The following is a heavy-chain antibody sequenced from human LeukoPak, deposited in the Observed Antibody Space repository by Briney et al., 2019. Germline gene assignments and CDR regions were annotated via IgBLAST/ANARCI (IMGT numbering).Heavy chain of an antibody. CDR3: ARGDYDILTGYYVDY. J-gene: IGHJ4*02. Sequence: SETLSLTCTVSGGSISFYYWSWIRQPPGKGLEWIGYIYYSGSTNYNPSLKSRVTISVDTSKNQFSLKLSSVTAADTAVYYCARGDYDILTGYYVDYWGQGTLVTVSS. D-gene: IGHD3-9*01. V-gene: IGHV4-59*01. CDR1: GGSISFYY. CDR2: IYYSGST.